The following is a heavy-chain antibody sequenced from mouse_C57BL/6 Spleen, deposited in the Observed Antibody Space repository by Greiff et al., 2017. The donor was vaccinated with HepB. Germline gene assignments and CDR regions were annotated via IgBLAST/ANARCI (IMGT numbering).Heavy chain of an antibody. CDR1: GFTFSDYY. CDR2: INYDGSST. D-gene: IGHD2-5*01. Sequence: EVMLVESEGGLVQPGSSMKLSCTASGFTFSDYYMAWVRQVPEKGLEWVANINYDGSSTYYLDSLKSRFIISRDNAKNILYLQMSSLKSEDTATYYCARESSNGYFDVWGTGTTVTVSS. J-gene: IGHJ1*03. CDR3: ARESSNGYFDV. V-gene: IGHV5-16*01.